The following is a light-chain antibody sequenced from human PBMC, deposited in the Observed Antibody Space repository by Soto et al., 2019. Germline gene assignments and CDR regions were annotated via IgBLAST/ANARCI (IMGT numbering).Light chain of an antibody. CDR3: CSYAGSYTYQV. CDR2: DVT. CDR1: SSDVGGSKY. Sequence: QSALTQPRSVSGSPGQSVTISCTGTSSDVGGSKYVSWYQQYPGKAPKLIIYDVTNRPSGVPDRFSGSKSGNTASLTISGLQAEDEADYYCCSYAGSYTYQVFGTGTKVT. V-gene: IGLV2-11*01. J-gene: IGLJ1*01.